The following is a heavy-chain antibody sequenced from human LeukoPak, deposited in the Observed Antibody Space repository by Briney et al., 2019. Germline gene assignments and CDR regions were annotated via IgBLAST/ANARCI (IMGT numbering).Heavy chain of an antibody. D-gene: IGHD3-3*01. CDR1: GFTFSGYS. CDR2: ISDNSAT. J-gene: IGHJ6*02. V-gene: IGHV3-48*02. CDR3: ARDFWSDGGV. Sequence: GGYLRLSCAASGFTFSGYSMNWVRQAPGKGLEWISYISDNSATYYADSVKGRFTISRDNVMNSLYLQMNSLSDEDTGVYYCARDFWSDGGVWGRGTTVTVS.